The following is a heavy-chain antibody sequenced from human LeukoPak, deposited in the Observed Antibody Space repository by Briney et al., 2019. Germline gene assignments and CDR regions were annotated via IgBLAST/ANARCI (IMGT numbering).Heavy chain of an antibody. J-gene: IGHJ4*02. D-gene: IGHD2-15*01. Sequence: GGSLRLSCAASAFTFSNYAMSWVRQAPGKGLEWVSSISGSGDSTYYADSVKGRFTISRDSSKNTLFLQMNRLRPEDAAVYYCAKAPVTTCRGAFCYPFDYWGLGTLVTVSS. CDR1: AFTFSNYA. V-gene: IGHV3-23*01. CDR2: ISGSGDST. CDR3: AKAPVTTCRGAFCYPFDY.